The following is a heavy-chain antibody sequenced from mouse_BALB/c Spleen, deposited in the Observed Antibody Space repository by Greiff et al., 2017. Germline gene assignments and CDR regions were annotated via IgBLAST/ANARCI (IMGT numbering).Heavy chain of an antibody. D-gene: IGHD1-1*01. CDR3: ARFSTVVAPFDY. Sequence: EVMLVESGPSLVKPSQTLSLTCSVTGDSITSGYWNWIRKFPGNKLEYMGYISYSGSTYYNPSLKSRISITRDTSKNQYYLQLNSVTTEDTATYYCARFSTVVAPFDYWGQGTLVTVSA. J-gene: IGHJ3*01. CDR2: ISYSGST. CDR1: GDSITSGY. V-gene: IGHV3-8*02.